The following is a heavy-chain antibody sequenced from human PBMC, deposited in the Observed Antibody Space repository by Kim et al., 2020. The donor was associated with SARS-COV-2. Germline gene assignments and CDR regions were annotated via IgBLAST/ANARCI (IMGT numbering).Heavy chain of an antibody. CDR2: IYYSGST. V-gene: IGHV4-59*08. Sequence: SGTLSLTCTVSGGTISSYYWSWIRQAPGKGLEWIGYIYYSGSTNYYASLKSRLTISADTSKNKFLLKLSSVTAADKTAYYCARRFGGGYSYGCGFDTWG. CDR1: GGTISSYY. D-gene: IGHD5-18*01. CDR3: ARRFGGGYSYGCGFDT. J-gene: IGHJ5*01.